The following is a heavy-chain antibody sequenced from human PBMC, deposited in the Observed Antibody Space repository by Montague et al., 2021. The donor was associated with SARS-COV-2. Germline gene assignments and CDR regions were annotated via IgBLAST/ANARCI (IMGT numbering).Heavy chain of an antibody. CDR3: ARGGGRDDDYGDYVEWFDP. D-gene: IGHD4-17*01. J-gene: IGHJ5*02. CDR2: MNPSSGKT. V-gene: IGHV1-8*01. CDR1: GYRLTSFD. Sequence: SVRVSCKASGYRLTSFDISWVRQATGQGLEWMGWMNPSSGKTGFAEKFQDRLTLTKNTAESTVHMELRSLRSEDTGVYFCARGGGRDDDYGDYVEWFDPWGQGTLVTVSS.